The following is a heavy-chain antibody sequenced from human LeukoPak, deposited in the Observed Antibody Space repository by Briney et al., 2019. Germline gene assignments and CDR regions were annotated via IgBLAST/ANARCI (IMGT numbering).Heavy chain of an antibody. D-gene: IGHD6-13*01. Sequence: SVKVSCKASGGTFSSYAISWVRQAPGQGLEWMGGIIPIFGTANYAQKFQGRVTITADESTSTAYMELSSLRSEDTAVYYCARDRRGYSSSYDALDIWGQGTMVTVSS. CDR2: IIPIFGTA. J-gene: IGHJ3*02. CDR1: GGTFSSYA. CDR3: ARDRRGYSSSYDALDI. V-gene: IGHV1-69*13.